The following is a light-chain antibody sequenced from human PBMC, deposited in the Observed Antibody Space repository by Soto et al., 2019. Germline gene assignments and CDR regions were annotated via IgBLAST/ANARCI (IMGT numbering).Light chain of an antibody. CDR3: QQSYSNPWT. J-gene: IGKJ1*01. CDR1: QGINTF. CDR2: AAS. Sequence: DIQMTQSPSSLSASVGDRVTITCRASQGINTFLNWYQQKPGKDPKPLIYAASSLQSGVPSRFSGSGSGTDFTLTISSLQPEDFATYYCQQSYSNPWTFGQGTKVEIK. V-gene: IGKV1-39*01.